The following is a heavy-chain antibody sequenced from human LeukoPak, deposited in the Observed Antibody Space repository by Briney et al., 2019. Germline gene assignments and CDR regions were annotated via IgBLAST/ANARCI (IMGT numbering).Heavy chain of an antibody. J-gene: IGHJ6*02. D-gene: IGHD2-15*01. CDR1: GFTFSSYW. V-gene: IGHV3-7*03. CDR2: IKQDGSEK. Sequence: PGGSLRLSCAASGFTFSSYWMSWVRQAPGKGLEWVANIKQDGSEKYYVDSVKGRLTISRDNAKNSLYLQMNSLRAEDTAVYYCARVLLGYPSGYYGMDVWGQGTTVTVSS. CDR3: ARVLLGYPSGYYGMDV.